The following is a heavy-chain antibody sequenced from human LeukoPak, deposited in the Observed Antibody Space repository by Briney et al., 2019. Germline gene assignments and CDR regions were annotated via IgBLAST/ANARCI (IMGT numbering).Heavy chain of an antibody. Sequence: QAGGSLRLSCAASGFTFSSYWMHWVRQAPGKGLVWVSRINSDGSSTTYADSVKGRFTISRDNAKNTLYLRMNSLRVEDTAVYYCARVAVSSSWYSDYWGQGTLVTVSS. J-gene: IGHJ4*02. CDR1: GFTFSSYW. D-gene: IGHD6-13*01. CDR2: INSDGSST. CDR3: ARVAVSSSWYSDY. V-gene: IGHV3-74*01.